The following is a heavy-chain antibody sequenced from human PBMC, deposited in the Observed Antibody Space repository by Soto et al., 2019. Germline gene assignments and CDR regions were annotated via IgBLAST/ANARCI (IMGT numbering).Heavy chain of an antibody. CDR2: ISSSSSYI. J-gene: IGHJ6*02. V-gene: IGHV3-21*01. Sequence: GGSLRLSCAASGFTFSTYWMSWVRQAPGKGLEWVSSISSSSSYIYYADSVKGRFTISRDNAKNSLYLQMNSLRAEDTAVYYCARDYNYDFWSGYSHNYYGMDVWGQGTTVTVSS. CDR1: GFTFSTYW. D-gene: IGHD3-3*01. CDR3: ARDYNYDFWSGYSHNYYGMDV.